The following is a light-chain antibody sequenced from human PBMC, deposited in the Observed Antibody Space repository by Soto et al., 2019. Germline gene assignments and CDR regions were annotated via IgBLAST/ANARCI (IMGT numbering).Light chain of an antibody. CDR3: AAWDDSLSGYV. V-gene: IGLV1-47*01. J-gene: IGLJ1*01. CDR2: RNN. CDR1: SSNIGSNF. Sequence: QSVLTQPPSASGTPGQRVTISCSGSSSNIGSNFVYWYQQLLGTAPKLLIYRNNQRPSGVPDRFSGSKSGTSASLAFSGLRSEDEADYYCAAWDDSLSGYVFGTGTKLTVL.